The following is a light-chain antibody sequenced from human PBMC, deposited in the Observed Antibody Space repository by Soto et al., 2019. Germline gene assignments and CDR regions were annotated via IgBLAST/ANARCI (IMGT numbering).Light chain of an antibody. V-gene: IGLV2-14*01. Sequence: QSALTQPASVSGSPGQWITISCTGTSSDVGAYNYVSWYQQHPGKAPKLMIYDVSNRPSGVSNRFSGSKSGNTASLTISGLQAEEEADYYCSSYTSSSTRVFGTGTKLTVL. J-gene: IGLJ1*01. CDR2: DVS. CDR1: SSDVGAYNY. CDR3: SSYTSSSTRV.